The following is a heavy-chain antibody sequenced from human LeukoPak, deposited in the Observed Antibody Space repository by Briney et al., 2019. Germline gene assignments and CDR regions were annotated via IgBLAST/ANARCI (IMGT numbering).Heavy chain of an antibody. CDR3: AKDRGRASGWYQDY. CDR2: ISGSGGST. V-gene: IGHV3-23*01. D-gene: IGHD6-19*01. CDR1: GFTFSSYA. J-gene: IGHJ4*02. Sequence: GGSLRLSCAASGFTFSSYAMSWVRQAPGKGLEWVSAISGSGGSTYYADSVKGRLTISRDNSKNTLYLQMNSLRAEDTAVYYCAKDRGRASGWYQDYWGQGTLVTVSS.